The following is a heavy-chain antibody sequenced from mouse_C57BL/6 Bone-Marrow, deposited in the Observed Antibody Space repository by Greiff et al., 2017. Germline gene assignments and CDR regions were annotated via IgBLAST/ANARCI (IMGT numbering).Heavy chain of an antibody. D-gene: IGHD2-1*01. Sequence: EVQLQQSGPELVKPGASVKIPCKASGYTFTDYNMAWVKQSHGKSLEWIGDINPNNGGTNYNEKFKGKATLTVDKSSSTAYMELRSLTSEDTSVYYCARGGNGLFAYWGQGTLVTVSA. CDR1: GYTFTDYN. CDR2: INPNNGGT. V-gene: IGHV1-18*01. J-gene: IGHJ3*01. CDR3: ARGGNGLFAY.